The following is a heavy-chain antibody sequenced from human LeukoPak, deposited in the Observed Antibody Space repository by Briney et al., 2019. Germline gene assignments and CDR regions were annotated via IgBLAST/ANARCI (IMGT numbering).Heavy chain of an antibody. D-gene: IGHD3-9*01. CDR1: GFTFSSYA. CDR3: ARVGLRYFDWSLDY. J-gene: IGHJ4*02. Sequence: GGSLRLSCAASGFTFSSYAMHWVRQAPGKGLEWVAVISYDGSNKYYADSVKGRFTISRDNSKNTLYLQMNSLRAEDTAVYYCARVGLRYFDWSLDYWGQGTLVTVSS. CDR2: ISYDGSNK. V-gene: IGHV3-30*04.